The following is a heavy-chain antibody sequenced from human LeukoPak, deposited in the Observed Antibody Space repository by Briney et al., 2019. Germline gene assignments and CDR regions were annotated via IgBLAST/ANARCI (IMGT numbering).Heavy chain of an antibody. CDR1: GYTFTSYG. CDR2: INPSSGGT. V-gene: IGHV1-2*02. J-gene: IGHJ4*02. D-gene: IGHD3-9*01. CDR3: ARGFRTNYDISI. Sequence: GASVKVSCKASGYTFTSYGISWVRQAPGQGLEWMGWINPSSGGTNYAQKFQGRVTMTRDTSISTAYMELSRPRSDDTAVYYCARGFRTNYDISIWGQGTLVTVSS.